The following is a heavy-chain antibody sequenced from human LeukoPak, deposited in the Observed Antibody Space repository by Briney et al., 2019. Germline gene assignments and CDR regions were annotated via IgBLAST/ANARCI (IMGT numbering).Heavy chain of an antibody. CDR3: AGAYYHDTSGYRFDF. CDR2: SIPILDLT. Sequence: ASVKVSCKASGGTFNKYGINWVRQAPGQGLEWLGRSIPILDLTNYAQRFRGRVTVTADKSTDTAYMELSSLRSEDTAVYYCAGAYYHDTSGYRFDFWGQGTLVTVSS. V-gene: IGHV1-69*04. CDR1: GGTFNKYG. J-gene: IGHJ4*02. D-gene: IGHD3-22*01.